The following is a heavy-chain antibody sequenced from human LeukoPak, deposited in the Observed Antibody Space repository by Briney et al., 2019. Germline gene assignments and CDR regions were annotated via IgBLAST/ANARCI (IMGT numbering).Heavy chain of an antibody. CDR2: IYTSGST. V-gene: IGHV4-61*02. J-gene: IGHJ3*02. CDR1: GGSISSGSYY. Sequence: SQTLSLTCTLSGGSISSGSYYWSWIRQPAGKGLEWIGRIYTSGSTNYNPSLKSRVTTSVDTSKNQFSLKLSSVTAADTAVYYCARDGTYYYDSSGPPTNFDIWGQGTMVTVSS. D-gene: IGHD3-22*01. CDR3: ARDGTYYYDSSGPPTNFDI.